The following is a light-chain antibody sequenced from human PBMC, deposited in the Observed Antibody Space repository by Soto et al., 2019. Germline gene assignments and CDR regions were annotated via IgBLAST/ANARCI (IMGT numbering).Light chain of an antibody. CDR2: DVS. J-gene: IGLJ2*01. V-gene: IGLV2-14*01. CDR1: SSDVGGYNY. CDR3: SSYTSSTVV. Sequence: QSALTQPASVSGSPGQSITISPTGTSSDVGGYNYVSWYQQHPGKAPKLMIYDVSNRPSGVSNRFSGSKSGNTASLTISGLQAEDEADYYCSSYTSSTVVFGGGTKLTV.